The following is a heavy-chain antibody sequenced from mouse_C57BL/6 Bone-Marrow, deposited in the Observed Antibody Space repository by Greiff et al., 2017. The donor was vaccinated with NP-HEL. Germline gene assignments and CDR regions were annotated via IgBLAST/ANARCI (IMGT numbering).Heavy chain of an antibody. D-gene: IGHD2-4*01. J-gene: IGHJ4*01. Sequence: EVHGVESGGGLVQPGGSLSLSCAASGFTFTDYYMSWVRQPPGKALEWLGFIRNKANGYTTEYSASVKGRFTISRDNSQSILYLQMNALRAEDSATYYCARSIYYDYADDPFYAMDYWGQGTSVTVSS. CDR2: IRNKANGYTT. CDR1: GFTFTDYY. CDR3: ARSIYYDYADDPFYAMDY. V-gene: IGHV7-3*01.